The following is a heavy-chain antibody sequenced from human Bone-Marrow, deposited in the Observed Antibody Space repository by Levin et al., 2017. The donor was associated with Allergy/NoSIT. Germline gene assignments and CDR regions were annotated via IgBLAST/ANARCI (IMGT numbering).Heavy chain of an antibody. D-gene: IGHD3-16*01. J-gene: IGHJ6*02. V-gene: IGHV3-74*01. CDR1: GFTFSIYW. Sequence: PGGSLRLSCAASGFTFSIYWMHWVRQAPGKGLMWVSRINADGATTAYADSVKGRFTISRDNAKNTLYLHMNSLRVDDTAVYYCVRVGAASLDHYYYYGMDVWGQGTTVTVS. CDR3: VRVGAASLDHYYYYGMDV. CDR2: INADGATT.